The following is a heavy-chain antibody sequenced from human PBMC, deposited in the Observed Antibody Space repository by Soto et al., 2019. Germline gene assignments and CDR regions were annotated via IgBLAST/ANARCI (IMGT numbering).Heavy chain of an antibody. CDR3: ARIIGYCRNNDCSWTFDI. Sequence: GESLKISCKGSGYMFTDYWIAWVRQMPGKGLEWMGIINGVSSETKYSPSFQGQVTISVDKSISTAYLHLSSLKASDTAMYYCARIIGYCRNNDCSWTFDIWGQGTTVTVS. D-gene: IGHD2-2*03. CDR1: GYMFTDYW. CDR2: INGVSSET. J-gene: IGHJ3*02. V-gene: IGHV5-51*01.